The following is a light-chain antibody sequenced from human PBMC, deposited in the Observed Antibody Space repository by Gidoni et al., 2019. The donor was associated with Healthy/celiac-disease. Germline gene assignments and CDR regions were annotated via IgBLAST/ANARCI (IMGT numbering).Light chain of an antibody. J-gene: IGKJ3*01. Sequence: EIVLPQSPGTLSLSPGERATLSCRASQSVSSSYLAWYQQKPGQAPRLLIYGASSRATGIPDRFSGSVSGTVFTLTISRLAPEDCAVYYCQQGFTFGPGTKVDIK. CDR2: GAS. CDR1: QSVSSSY. V-gene: IGKV3-20*01. CDR3: QQGFT.